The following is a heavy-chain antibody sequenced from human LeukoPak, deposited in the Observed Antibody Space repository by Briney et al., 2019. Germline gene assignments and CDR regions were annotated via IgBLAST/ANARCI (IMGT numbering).Heavy chain of an antibody. CDR1: GLAVSDNY. V-gene: IGHV3-53*01. CDR3: ARANPVYGDFDY. D-gene: IGHD4-17*01. CDR2: IFPNGNT. Sequence: GGSLRLSCALSGLAVSDNYLSWVRQAPGKGLERVSVIFPNGNTYSADFVQGRFSISRDKSTNTLFLDMSSLRTDDTATYFCARANPVYGDFDYWGQGTLVSVSS. J-gene: IGHJ4*02.